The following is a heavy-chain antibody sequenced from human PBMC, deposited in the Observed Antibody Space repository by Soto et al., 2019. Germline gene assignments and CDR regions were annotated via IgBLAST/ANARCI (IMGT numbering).Heavy chain of an antibody. V-gene: IGHV3-30*03. CDR2: IAYDGNNK. Sequence: VGSLRLSCAASGFTFSRYGMHWVRQAPGKGLEWVALIAYDGNNKNYAASVRGRFTISRDKSKNTLDLQMDSLRPEDTAVYYCARDTSIAAAGGTRYFDYWGQGTPVTVSS. CDR3: ARDTSIAAAGGTRYFDY. CDR1: GFTFSRYG. J-gene: IGHJ4*02. D-gene: IGHD6-13*01.